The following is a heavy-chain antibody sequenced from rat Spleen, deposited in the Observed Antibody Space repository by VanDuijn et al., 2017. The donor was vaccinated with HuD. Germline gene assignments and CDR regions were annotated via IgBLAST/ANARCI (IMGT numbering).Heavy chain of an antibody. Sequence: EVQLVESDGGLVQPGRSMKLSCAASGFTFSNYYMAWVRQAPKKGLEWVATISYDGSSTYYRDSVKGRFTISRDNAKSTLYLQMDSLRSEDTATYYCAREGATEAPFDYWGQGVMVTVSS. CDR2: ISYDGSST. CDR3: AREGATEAPFDY. CDR1: GFTFSNYY. J-gene: IGHJ2*01. D-gene: IGHD1-11*01. V-gene: IGHV5-7*01.